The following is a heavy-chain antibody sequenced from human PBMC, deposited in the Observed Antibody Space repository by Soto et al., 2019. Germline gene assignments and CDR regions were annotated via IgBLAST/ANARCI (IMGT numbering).Heavy chain of an antibody. D-gene: IGHD4-17*01. CDR2: IYYSGSI. Sequence: LSLTCSVSGVPVSSRSFYWSWFRQPPGKGLEWVGKIYYSGSIEYNPSLKSRVTISIDTSKNQFSLKLSSVIAADTAVYYCARDYGGDYWGQGTLVTVSS. CDR3: ARDYGGDY. CDR1: GVPVSSRSFY. J-gene: IGHJ4*02. V-gene: IGHV4-61*01.